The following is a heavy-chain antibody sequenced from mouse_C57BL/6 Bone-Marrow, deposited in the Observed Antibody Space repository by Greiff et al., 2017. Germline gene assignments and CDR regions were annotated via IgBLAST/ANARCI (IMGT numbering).Heavy chain of an antibody. CDR3: ARRYYYAMDY. Sequence: EVKLVESGGGLVQPGGSLKLSYAASGFTFSDYGMAWVRQAPRKGPEWVAFISNLAYSIYYADTVTGRFTISRENAKNTLYLEMSSLRSEDTAMYYCARRYYYAMDYWGQGTSVTVSS. J-gene: IGHJ4*01. V-gene: IGHV5-15*01. CDR2: ISNLAYSI. CDR1: GFTFSDYG.